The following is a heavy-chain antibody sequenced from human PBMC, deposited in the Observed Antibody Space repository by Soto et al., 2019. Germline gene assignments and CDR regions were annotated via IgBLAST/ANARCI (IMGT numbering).Heavy chain of an antibody. CDR3: TKRVVSSGYFDS. Sequence: TLSLTCTVSGDSINSAAYHWGWIRQHPGRGLEWVGYIYYGGGTHYSPSLQSRVSISLDTSNNQIFLMLNSVTAADTAVYYCTKRVVSSGYFDSWGQGTLVTVSS. V-gene: IGHV4-31*03. CDR2: IYYGGGT. CDR1: GDSINSAAYH. D-gene: IGHD2-21*01. J-gene: IGHJ4*02.